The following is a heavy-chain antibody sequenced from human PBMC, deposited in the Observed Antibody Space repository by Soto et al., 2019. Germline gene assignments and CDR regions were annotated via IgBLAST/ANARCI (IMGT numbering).Heavy chain of an antibody. J-gene: IGHJ6*02. CDR3: ARDWYCSGGSCYSGRYGGMDV. CDR1: GGTFSSYA. V-gene: IGHV1-69*01. D-gene: IGHD2-15*01. CDR2: IIPIFGTA. Sequence: QVQLVQSGAEVKKPGSSVKVSCKASGGTFSSYAISWVRQAPGQGLEWMGGIIPIFGTANYAQKFQGRVTITADESTSTAYRELSSLRSEDTAVYYCARDWYCSGGSCYSGRYGGMDVWGQGTTVTVSS.